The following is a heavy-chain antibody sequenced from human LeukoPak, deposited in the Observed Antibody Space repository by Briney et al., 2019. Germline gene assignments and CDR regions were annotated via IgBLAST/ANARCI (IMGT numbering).Heavy chain of an antibody. J-gene: IGHJ4*02. Sequence: SETLSLTCSVSGGSISNFYWNWLRQPPGKGLEWIGFASYSGTTSYNPSLKSRVTISVDTSKNQFSLKLSSVTAADTAVYYCARGTTYYYDSSGYYPRRYFDYWGQGTLVTVSS. CDR1: GGSISNFY. CDR2: ASYSGTT. CDR3: ARGTTYYYDSSGYYPRRYFDY. V-gene: IGHV4-59*12. D-gene: IGHD3-22*01.